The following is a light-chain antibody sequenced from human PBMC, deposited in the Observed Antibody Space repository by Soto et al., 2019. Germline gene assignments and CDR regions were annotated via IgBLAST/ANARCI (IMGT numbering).Light chain of an antibody. CDR1: QDIRHY. CDR2: DAS. J-gene: IGKJ4*01. CDR3: QQYDNLPLT. Sequence: IQMTQSPSSLSASVGDRVTITCQASQDIRHYLNWYQHKPGEAPKLLIYDASNLETGVPSRFSGGGSGTHFTLTISILQPEDFSTYSCQQYDNLPLTFGGGTKVESK. V-gene: IGKV1-33*01.